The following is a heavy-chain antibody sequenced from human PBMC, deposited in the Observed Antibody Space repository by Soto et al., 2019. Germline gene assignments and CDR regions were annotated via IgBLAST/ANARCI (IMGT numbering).Heavy chain of an antibody. V-gene: IGHV6-1*01. D-gene: IGHD2-8*01. Sequence: SQTLSLTCVISGDSVSSNSAAWNWIRQSPSRGLEWLGRTYYRSKWYNDYAVSVKSRITINPDTSKNQVSLQLNSVTPEDPAVYYCARGETFLGYCTNGVCYTDPKRVWFDPWGQGTLVTVSS. CDR3: ARGETFLGYCTNGVCYTDPKRVWFDP. CDR2: TYYRSKWYN. CDR1: GDSVSSNSAA. J-gene: IGHJ5*02.